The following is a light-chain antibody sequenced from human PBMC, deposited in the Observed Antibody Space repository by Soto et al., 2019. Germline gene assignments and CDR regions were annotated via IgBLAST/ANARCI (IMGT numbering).Light chain of an antibody. CDR3: QQYYITPQT. CDR1: QSVFYSSNNKNY. V-gene: IGKV4-1*01. CDR2: WAS. Sequence: DIVMTQSPGSLAVSLGERATINCKSSQSVFYSSNNKNYLAWYQQKPGQPPKLLIYWASTRESGVPDRFGGSGSGTDFTLTICSLQAEDVAVYYCQQYYITPQTFGQGTKVEIK. J-gene: IGKJ1*01.